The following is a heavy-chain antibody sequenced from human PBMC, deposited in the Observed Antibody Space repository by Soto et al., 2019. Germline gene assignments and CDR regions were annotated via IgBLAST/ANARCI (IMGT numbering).Heavy chain of an antibody. V-gene: IGHV4-34*01. D-gene: IGHD3-22*01. CDR1: CGSFSGYY. CDR2: INHSGST. J-gene: IGHJ5*02. Sequence: SETLSLTCAVYCGSFSGYYWSWIRQPPGKGLEWIGEINHSGSTNYNPSLKSRVTISVDTSKNQFSLKLSSVTAADTAVYYCARGRGRYYYDSSGYNWFDPWGQGTLVTVSS. CDR3: ARGRGRYYYDSSGYNWFDP.